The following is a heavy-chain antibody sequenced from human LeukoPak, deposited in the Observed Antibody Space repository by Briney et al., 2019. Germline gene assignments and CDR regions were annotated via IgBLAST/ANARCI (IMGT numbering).Heavy chain of an antibody. V-gene: IGHV3-48*01. D-gene: IGHD4-17*01. Sequence: PGGSLRLSCAASGFTLSSYTMNWVRQAPGKGLEWVSYISSTGTTIYYADSVKGRFTISRDSAKNSLYLQMNSLRAEDTAVYYCARGPTHGVGSWGQGTLVTVSS. CDR2: ISSTGTTI. CDR1: GFTLSSYT. J-gene: IGHJ5*02. CDR3: ARGPTHGVGS.